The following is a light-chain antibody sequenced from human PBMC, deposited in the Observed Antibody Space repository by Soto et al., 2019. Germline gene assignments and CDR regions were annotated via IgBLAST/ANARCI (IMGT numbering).Light chain of an antibody. CDR2: GAS. Sequence: EIVLTQSPGTLSLSPGERATLSCRVSQSVSSSFLAWYQQKPGQAPRLLLYGASRRAPGIPDTFSASGSGTDFTLTISRLEPEDFAVYYCQQYGSSSLSFGGGTKVEI. CDR1: QSVSSSF. CDR3: QQYGSSSLS. J-gene: IGKJ4*01. V-gene: IGKV3-20*01.